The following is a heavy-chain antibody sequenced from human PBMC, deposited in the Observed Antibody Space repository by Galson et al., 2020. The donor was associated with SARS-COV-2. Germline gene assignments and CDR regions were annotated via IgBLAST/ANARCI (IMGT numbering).Heavy chain of an antibody. CDR1: EFTFSTYA. CDR2: ISGLTGNK. CDR3: VKPFRPSSDYSHYVSFDY. V-gene: IGHV3-23*01. D-gene: IGHD4-4*01. Sequence: GESLKISCAGSEFTFSTYAMTWVRQAPGKGLEWVSSISGLTGNKYYADSVKGRFTVSRDISKNTLYLEMNSLRVEDTAVYYCVKPFRPSSDYSHYVSFDYWGQGTLVTVSS. J-gene: IGHJ4*02.